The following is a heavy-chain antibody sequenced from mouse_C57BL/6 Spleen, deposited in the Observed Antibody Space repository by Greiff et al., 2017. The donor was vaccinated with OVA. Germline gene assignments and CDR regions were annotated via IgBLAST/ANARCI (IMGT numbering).Heavy chain of an antibody. CDR2: IYPGDGDT. V-gene: IGHV1-80*01. Sequence: VKLMESGAELVKPGASVKISCKASGYAFSSYWMNWVKQRPGKGLAWIGQIYPGDGDTNYNGKFKGKATLTADKSSSTAYMQLSSLTSEDSAVYFCARSDYYYYAMDYWGQGTSVTVSS. D-gene: IGHD1-1*01. CDR1: GYAFSSYW. J-gene: IGHJ4*01. CDR3: ARSDYYYYAMDY.